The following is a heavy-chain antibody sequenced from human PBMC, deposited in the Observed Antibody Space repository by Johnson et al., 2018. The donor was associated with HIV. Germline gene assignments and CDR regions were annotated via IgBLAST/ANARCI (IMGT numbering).Heavy chain of an antibody. D-gene: IGHD3-10*01. CDR3: ARPIARGASDI. J-gene: IGHJ3*02. Sequence: EVQVVESGGGLAQPGRSLRLSCAASGFRFDDYAIHWVRQAPGKGLEWVSAISGSGGSTYYADSVKGRFTISRDNSKNTLYLQMNSLRAEDTAVYYGARPIARGASDIWGQGTMVTVSS. CDR2: ISGSGGST. V-gene: IGHV3-23*04. CDR1: GFRFDDYA.